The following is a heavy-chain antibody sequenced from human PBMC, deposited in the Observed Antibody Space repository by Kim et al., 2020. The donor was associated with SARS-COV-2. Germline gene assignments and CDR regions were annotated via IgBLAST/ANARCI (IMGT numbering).Heavy chain of an antibody. D-gene: IGHD2-2*01. V-gene: IGHV3-48*01. Sequence: SVEGRFTISRANAKNSLYLQMNSLRAEETAVYYCARGRVVVVPAAMGDYWGQGTLVTVSS. J-gene: IGHJ4*02. CDR3: ARGRVVVVPAAMGDY.